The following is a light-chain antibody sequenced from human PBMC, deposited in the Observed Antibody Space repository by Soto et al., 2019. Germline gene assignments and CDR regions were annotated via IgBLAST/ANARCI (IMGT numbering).Light chain of an antibody. CDR2: DAS. CDR3: QQYKSRRT. Sequence: DIHMTQSPSTRSASIIDIGTGTVRAREDINDWLAWYQQKPGNAPKFLIYDASTLQSGVPSRFSGSGSGTEFTLTISSLQPDDSATYYCQQYKSRRTFGQGTKVDIK. J-gene: IGKJ1*01. V-gene: IGKV1-5*01. CDR1: EDINDW.